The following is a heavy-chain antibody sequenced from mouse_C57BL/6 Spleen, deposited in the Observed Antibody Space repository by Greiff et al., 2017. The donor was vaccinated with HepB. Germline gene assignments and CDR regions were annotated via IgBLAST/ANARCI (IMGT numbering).Heavy chain of an antibody. Sequence: QVQLQQPGAELVKPGASVKLSCKASGYTFTSYWMQWVKQRPGQGLEWIGEIDPSDRYTNYNQKFKGKATLTVDTSSSTAYMQLSSLTSEDSAVYYCAKVATGVASPGDYWGQGTSVTVSS. CDR2: IDPSDRYT. CDR3: AKVATGVASPGDY. J-gene: IGHJ4*01. D-gene: IGHD1-1*01. CDR1: GYTFTSYW. V-gene: IGHV1-50*01.